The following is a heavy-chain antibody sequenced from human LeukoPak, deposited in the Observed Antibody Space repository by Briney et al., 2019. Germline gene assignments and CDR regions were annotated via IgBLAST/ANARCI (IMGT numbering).Heavy chain of an antibody. D-gene: IGHD4-11*01. CDR1: GGSFSGYY. Sequence: SETLSLTCAVYGGSFSGYYWSWIRQPPGKGLEWIGEINHSGSTNYNSSLKSRVTISVDTSKNQFSLKLSSVTAADTAVYYCARAYSALYYYYMDVWGKGTTVTVSS. J-gene: IGHJ6*03. CDR2: INHSGST. V-gene: IGHV4-34*01. CDR3: ARAYSALYYYYMDV.